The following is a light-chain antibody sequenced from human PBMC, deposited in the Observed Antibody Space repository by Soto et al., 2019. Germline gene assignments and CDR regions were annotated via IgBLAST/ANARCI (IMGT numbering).Light chain of an antibody. Sequence: DIQMTQSPSSLSASIGDGVTITCRASQSINTYLNWYQQKPGKAPKLLISDASNLQSGVPSRFTGSGSGTDFTLTISSLQPEDFATYYCQQSFSTLLITFGQGTRLEMK. CDR2: DAS. J-gene: IGKJ5*01. CDR3: QQSFSTLLIT. V-gene: IGKV1-39*01. CDR1: QSINTY.